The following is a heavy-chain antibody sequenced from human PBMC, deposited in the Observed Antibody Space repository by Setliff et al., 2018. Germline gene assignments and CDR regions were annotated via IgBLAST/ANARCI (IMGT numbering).Heavy chain of an antibody. J-gene: IGHJ6*02. CDR3: ARLLAGTGGFFYYGVDV. CDR1: GGSISSGSYY. V-gene: IGHV4-61*02. CDR2: IYTSGST. D-gene: IGHD6-19*01. Sequence: SETLSLTCTVSGGSISSGSYYWSWIRQPAGKGLEWIGRIYTSGSTNYNPSLKSRVTISVDTSKNQFSLKLSSVTTADTAVYYCARLLAGTGGFFYYGVDVWGQGTTVTVSS.